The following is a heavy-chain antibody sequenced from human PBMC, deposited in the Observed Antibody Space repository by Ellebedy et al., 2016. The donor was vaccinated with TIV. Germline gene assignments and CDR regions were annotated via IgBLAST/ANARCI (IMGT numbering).Heavy chain of an antibody. CDR2: ISASGGST. V-gene: IGHV3-23*01. J-gene: IGHJ4*02. D-gene: IGHD2-15*01. CDR3: AKDPLGYCSGGSCSTKPFDY. Sequence: GGSLRLSXAASGFTFSSYAMSWVRQAPGKGLEWISAISASGGSTYYADSVKGRFIISRDNSKNTLFLQVNSLRVEDTAVYYCAKDPLGYCSGGSCSTKPFDYWGQGTLVTVSS. CDR1: GFTFSSYA.